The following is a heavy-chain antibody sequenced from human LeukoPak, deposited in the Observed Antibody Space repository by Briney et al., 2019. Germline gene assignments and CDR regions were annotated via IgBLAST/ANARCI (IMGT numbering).Heavy chain of an antibody. CDR2: ISWNSGSI. V-gene: IGHV3-9*03. CDR3: AKGQQWELLGTLDY. CDR1: GFTFDDYA. J-gene: IGHJ4*02. Sequence: GGSLRLSCAASGFTFDDYAMHWVRQAPGKGLEWVSGISWNSGSIGYADSVKGRFTISRDNAKNSLYLQMNSLRAEDMALYYCAKGQQWELLGTLDYWGQGTLVTVSS. D-gene: IGHD1-26*01.